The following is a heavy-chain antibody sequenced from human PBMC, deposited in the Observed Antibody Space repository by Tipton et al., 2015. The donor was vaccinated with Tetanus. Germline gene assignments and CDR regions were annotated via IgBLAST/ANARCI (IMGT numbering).Heavy chain of an antibody. Sequence: QLVQSGGGVVQPGRSLRLSCAACGFSFSDYGMHWVRQAPGKGLEWVAGMSFDGSSESYADSVRGRFTISRDNFRNTLSLHMRGRGADDTAVYSCAGDAVYRRNYFGFWAQGTLVTVSS. J-gene: IGHJ4*02. D-gene: IGHD1-26*01. CDR2: MSFDGSSE. CDR1: GFSFSDYG. V-gene: IGHV3-30*15. CDR3: AGDAVYRRNYFGF.